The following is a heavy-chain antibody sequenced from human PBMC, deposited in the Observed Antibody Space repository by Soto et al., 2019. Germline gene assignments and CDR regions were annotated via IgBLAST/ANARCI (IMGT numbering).Heavy chain of an antibody. CDR3: ARDDSKSWYRPNYYFDY. Sequence: GGSLRLCCAASGFTFSSYGMHWVRQAPGKGLEWVAVIWYDGSNKYYADSVKGRFTISRDNSKNTLYLQMNSLRAEDTAVYYCARDDSKSWYRPNYYFDYWGQGTLVTVSS. CDR2: IWYDGSNK. V-gene: IGHV3-33*01. CDR1: GFTFSSYG. D-gene: IGHD6-13*01. J-gene: IGHJ4*02.